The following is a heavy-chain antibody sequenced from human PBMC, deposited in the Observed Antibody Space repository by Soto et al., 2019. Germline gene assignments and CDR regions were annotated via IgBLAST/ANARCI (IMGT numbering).Heavy chain of an antibody. J-gene: IGHJ3*02. D-gene: IGHD5-12*01. Sequence: GGSLRLSCAASGFTFSSYAMHWVRQAPGKGLEWVAVISYDGSNKYYADSVKGRFTISRDNSKNTLYLQMNSLRAEDTAVYYCARGDRLDGVATSNAALDIWGQGTMVTVSS. V-gene: IGHV3-30-3*01. CDR2: ISYDGSNK. CDR1: GFTFSSYA. CDR3: ARGDRLDGVATSNAALDI.